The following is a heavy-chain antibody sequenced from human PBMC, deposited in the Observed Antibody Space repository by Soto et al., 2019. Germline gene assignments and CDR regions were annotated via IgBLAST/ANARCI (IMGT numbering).Heavy chain of an antibody. CDR1: GFTFSVYG. V-gene: IGHV3-30*18. CDR3: AKDGPWGPSRSMDV. Sequence: QVQLVESGGGVVQPGRSLRLSCAASGFTFSVYGMHWVRQAPGKGLEWVAFLSYHGNDKNYGDSVKGRFTISRDDSKDTLYLQMDSLREEDTAVYFCAKDGPWGPSRSMDVWGQGTAVTVSS. CDR2: LSYHGNDK. D-gene: IGHD7-27*01. J-gene: IGHJ6*02.